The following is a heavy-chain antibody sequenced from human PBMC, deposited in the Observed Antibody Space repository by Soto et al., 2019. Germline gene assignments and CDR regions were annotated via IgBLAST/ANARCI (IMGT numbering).Heavy chain of an antibody. CDR3: ARDSKGSGSYSDY. Sequence: QVQLVQSGAEVKRPAASVKVSCKASGYTFTRYGISWVRQAPGQGREWMGWISAYNGNTNYAQKLQVRVTMTTYASTSTPYLELRSPRSADTAVYYCARDSKGSGSYSDYWGQGTLFTVSA. D-gene: IGHD3-10*01. V-gene: IGHV1-18*01. J-gene: IGHJ4*02. CDR1: GYTFTRYG. CDR2: ISAYNGNT.